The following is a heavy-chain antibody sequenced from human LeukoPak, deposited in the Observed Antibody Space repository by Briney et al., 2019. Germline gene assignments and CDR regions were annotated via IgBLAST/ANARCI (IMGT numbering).Heavy chain of an antibody. CDR3: AKEASGHISDYIDY. J-gene: IGHJ4*02. V-gene: IGHV3-23*01. CDR1: GFTFSSYE. CDR2: ITGSGSNT. D-gene: IGHD5-12*01. Sequence: PGGSLRLSCVASGFTFSSYEMNWVRQAPGKGLEWVSAITGSGSNTYYADSVKGRFTISRDNSKNTLYLQMNSLRADDTAVYYCAKEASGHISDYIDYWGQGTLVTVSS.